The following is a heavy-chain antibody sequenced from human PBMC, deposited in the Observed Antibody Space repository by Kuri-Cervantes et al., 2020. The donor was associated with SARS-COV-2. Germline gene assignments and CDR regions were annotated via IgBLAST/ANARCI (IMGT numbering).Heavy chain of an antibody. D-gene: IGHD3-9*01. Sequence: SQTLSLTCGFSGGSISSVCYSWNWIRQPPGKGLEWIGYIYHSGATLYNPSVKSRVTMSIDKSKNQFSLKLRSVTAADTAVYYCARDRYFDYLRVNFFDYWGQGSLVTVSS. CDR3: ARDRYFDYLRVNFFDY. CDR1: GGSISSVCYS. V-gene: IGHV4-30-2*01. CDR2: IYHSGAT. J-gene: IGHJ4*02.